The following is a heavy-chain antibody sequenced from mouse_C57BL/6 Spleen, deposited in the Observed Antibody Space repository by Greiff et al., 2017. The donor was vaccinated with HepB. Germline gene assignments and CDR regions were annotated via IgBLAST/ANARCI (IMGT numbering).Heavy chain of an antibody. CDR2: IWWDDDK. J-gene: IGHJ2*01. V-gene: IGHV8-8*01. Sequence: ESGPGILQPSQTLSLTCSFSGFSLSTFGMGVGWIRQPSGKGLEWLAHIWWDDDKYYNPALKSWLTISKDTTKNQVFLKIANVDTADTATYYRAQIESRYYFDDWGQGTTLTVSS. CDR3: AQIESRYYFDD. CDR1: GFSLSTFGMG.